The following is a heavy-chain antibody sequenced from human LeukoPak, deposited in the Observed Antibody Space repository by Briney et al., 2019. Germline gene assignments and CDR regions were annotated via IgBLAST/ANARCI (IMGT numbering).Heavy chain of an antibody. J-gene: IGHJ4*02. CDR2: ISSSNLTI. CDR1: GFTFSSYS. V-gene: IGHV3-48*04. CDR3: AKDRWSSSSYFDY. Sequence: GGPLRLSCAASGFTFSSYSMNWVRPAPGKGLEWVSYISSSNLTIYYADSVKGRFTISRDNAKNSLDLQMSSLRAEDTALYYCAKDRWSSSSYFDYWGQGTLVTVSS. D-gene: IGHD6-6*01.